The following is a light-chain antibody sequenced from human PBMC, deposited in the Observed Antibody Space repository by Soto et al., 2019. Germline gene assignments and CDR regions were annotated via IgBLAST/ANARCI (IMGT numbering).Light chain of an antibody. CDR2: GAS. Sequence: EIVLTQSPGTLSLSPGERATLSCRASQSVSSSYLAWYQQKPGQAPRLLIYGASSRATGIPDRFSGSGSAKDFTLTISRLEPEYFAVYYCQQYGSSRTFGQGTKVEIK. V-gene: IGKV3-20*01. J-gene: IGKJ1*01. CDR1: QSVSSSY. CDR3: QQYGSSRT.